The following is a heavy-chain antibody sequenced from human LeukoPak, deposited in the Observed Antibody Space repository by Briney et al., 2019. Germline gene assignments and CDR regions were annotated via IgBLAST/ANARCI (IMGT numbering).Heavy chain of an antibody. V-gene: IGHV3-23*01. Sequence: PGGSLRLSCAASGFTFSSYAMSGVRRAPGEGGEWVSAFSGSGDSTYYADSVKGRFTISRDTSKNTLYLQMNSLRAEDTAVYYCAKDTPYSGSYWHDAFDIWGQGTMVTVSS. CDR3: AKDTPYSGSYWHDAFDI. CDR1: GFTFSSYA. J-gene: IGHJ3*02. D-gene: IGHD1-26*01. CDR2: FSGSGDST.